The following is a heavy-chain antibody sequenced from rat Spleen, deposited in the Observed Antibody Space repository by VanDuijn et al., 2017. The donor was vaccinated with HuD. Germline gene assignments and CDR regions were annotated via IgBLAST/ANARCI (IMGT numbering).Heavy chain of an antibody. Sequence: EVQLVESGGGLVQPGRSLKLSCAASGFTFSNFDMAWVRQAPTKGLEWVASISTGGGKTYYRDSVKGRFTVSRENTERTLYLLVDSLRSEDTATYYCVRQDTSGYSNWFAYWGQGTLVTVSS. D-gene: IGHD4-3*01. V-gene: IGHV5-25*01. CDR1: GFTFSNFD. CDR2: ISTGGGKT. J-gene: IGHJ3*01. CDR3: VRQDTSGYSNWFAY.